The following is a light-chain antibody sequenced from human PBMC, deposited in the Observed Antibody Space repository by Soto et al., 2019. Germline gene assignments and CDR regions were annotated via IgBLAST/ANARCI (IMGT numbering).Light chain of an antibody. CDR1: SSDVGCY. CDR3: SAYAGSYTLGV. J-gene: IGLJ2*01. CDR2: DVT. V-gene: IGLV2-11*01. Sequence: QSVLTQPRSVSGSPGQSVAISCTGTSSDVGCYISWYQQHPGKAPKLMIYDVTDRPSGVPDLFSGSKSGNTASLTISGHQAEDEADYYCSAYAGSYTLGVFGGGTTVTVL.